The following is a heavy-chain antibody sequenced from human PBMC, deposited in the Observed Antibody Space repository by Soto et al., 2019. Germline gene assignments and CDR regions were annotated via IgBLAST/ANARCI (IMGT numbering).Heavy chain of an antibody. CDR1: GYTFTSYG. V-gene: IGHV1-18*04. Sequence: QVQLVQSGAEVKKPGASVKVSCKASGYTFTSYGISWVRQAPGQGLEWMGWISAYNGNTNYAQKLQGRVTMTTDTSTSTAYMELRSLRSDDTAVYYCERDLRGALWSGEPSGYFDLWGRGTLVTVSS. CDR2: ISAYNGNT. CDR3: ERDLRGALWSGEPSGYFDL. D-gene: IGHD3-10*01. J-gene: IGHJ2*01.